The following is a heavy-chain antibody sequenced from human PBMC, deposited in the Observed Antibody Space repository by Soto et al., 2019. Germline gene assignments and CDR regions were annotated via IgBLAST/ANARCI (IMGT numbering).Heavy chain of an antibody. D-gene: IGHD5-12*01. CDR1: GYTFTGYY. CDR3: ARDGGPPSGYDFHYYYGMDV. V-gene: IGHV1-2*02. J-gene: IGHJ6*02. CDR2: INPNSGGT. Sequence: RASVKVSCKASGYTFTGYYMHWVRQAPGQGLEWMGWINPNSGGTNYAQKFQGRVTMTRDTSISTAYMELSRLRSDDTAVYYCARDGGPPSGYDFHYYYGMDVWGQGTTVTVSS.